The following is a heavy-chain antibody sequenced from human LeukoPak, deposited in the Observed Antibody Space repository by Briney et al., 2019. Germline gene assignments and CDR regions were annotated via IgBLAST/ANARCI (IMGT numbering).Heavy chain of an antibody. J-gene: IGHJ5*02. Sequence: GASVKVSCKASGYTFTGYYMHWVRQAPGQGLEWMGWINLNSGGTNDAQKFQDGVTMTRDVSTSTVYMELSSLRSEDMAVYYCAREGGLRYFDWLSRDLRNWFDPWGQGTLVTVSS. D-gene: IGHD3-9*01. CDR2: INLNSGGT. CDR1: GYTFTGYY. CDR3: AREGGLRYFDWLSRDLRNWFDP. V-gene: IGHV1-2*02.